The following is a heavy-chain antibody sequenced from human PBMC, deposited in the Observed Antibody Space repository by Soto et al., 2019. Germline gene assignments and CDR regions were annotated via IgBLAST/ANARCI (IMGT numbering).Heavy chain of an antibody. CDR1: GYTFTSYD. Sequence: GASVKVPSKTFGYTFTSYDINWVRQATGQGFEYLGWMNPNSGNTGYVKKFQGRVTMTRDTSMSTAYMELSSLRSEDTAVYYCVSGIQHGDYSRWFDPRGPGTLVTLSS. CDR3: VSGIQHGDYSRWFDP. V-gene: IGHV1-8*01. J-gene: IGHJ5*02. CDR2: MNPNSGNT. D-gene: IGHD4-17*01.